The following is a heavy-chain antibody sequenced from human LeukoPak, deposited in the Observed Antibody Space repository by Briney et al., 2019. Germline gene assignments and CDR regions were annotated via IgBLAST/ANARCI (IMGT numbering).Heavy chain of an antibody. D-gene: IGHD1-26*01. CDR3: AKEDGRGTFDY. V-gene: IGHV3-21*01. Sequence: GGSLRLSCAASGFTFSSYSMNWVRQAPGKGLEWVSSISSSSTYIYYADSVKGRFTISRDNSKNTLYLQMNSLRAEDTAVYYCAKEDGRGTFDYWGQGTLVTVSS. CDR1: GFTFSSYS. CDR2: ISSSSTYI. J-gene: IGHJ4*02.